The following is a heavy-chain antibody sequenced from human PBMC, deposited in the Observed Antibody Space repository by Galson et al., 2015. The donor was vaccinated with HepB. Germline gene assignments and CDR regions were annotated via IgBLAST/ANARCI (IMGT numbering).Heavy chain of an antibody. D-gene: IGHD1-14*01. V-gene: IGHV4-59*08. CDR2: IYYSGST. J-gene: IGHJ2*01. CDR1: GGSISSYY. CDR3: ARLTPTGYWYFDL. Sequence: ETLSLTCTVSGGSISSYYWSWIRQPPGKGLEWIGYIYYSGSTNYIPSLKSRLTISVDTSENQFSLKLSSVTAADTAVYYCARLTPTGYWYFDLWGRGTLVTVSS.